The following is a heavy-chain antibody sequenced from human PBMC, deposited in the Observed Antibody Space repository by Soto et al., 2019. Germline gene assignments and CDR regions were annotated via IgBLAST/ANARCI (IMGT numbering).Heavy chain of an antibody. CDR2: ISAYNGNT. V-gene: IGHV1-18*04. CDR1: GYTFTSYG. J-gene: IGHJ4*02. Sequence: ASVKVSCKASGYTFTSYGISWVRQAPGQGLEWMGWISAYNGNTNYAQKLQGRVTMTTDTSTSTAYMGLRSLRSDDTAVYYCARDLGSYYDSSGYYYVGYWGQGTLVTVSS. D-gene: IGHD3-22*01. CDR3: ARDLGSYYDSSGYYYVGY.